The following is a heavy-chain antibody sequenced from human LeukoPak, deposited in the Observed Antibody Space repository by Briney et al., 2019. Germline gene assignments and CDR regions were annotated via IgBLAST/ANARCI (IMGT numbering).Heavy chain of an antibody. CDR1: GGTFSSYA. J-gene: IGHJ6*04. CDR2: IIPIFGTA. V-gene: IGHV1-69*06. CDR3: ARGNTTRGGDYGMDV. Sequence: SVKVSCKASGGTFSSYAISWVRQAPGQGLEWMGGIIPIFGTANYAQKFQGRVTITADKSTSTAYMELSSLRSEDTAVYYCARGNTTRGGDYGMDVWGKGTAVTVSS. D-gene: IGHD3-16*01.